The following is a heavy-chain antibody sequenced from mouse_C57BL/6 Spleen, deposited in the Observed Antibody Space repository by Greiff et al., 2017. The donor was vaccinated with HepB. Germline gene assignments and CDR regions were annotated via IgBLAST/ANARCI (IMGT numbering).Heavy chain of an antibody. CDR2: ISYDGSN. D-gene: IGHD2-4*01. CDR1: GYSITSGYY. J-gene: IGHJ1*03. V-gene: IGHV3-6*01. CDR3: ARVGLPWYFDV. Sequence: VQLQQSGPGLVKPSQSLSLTCSVTGYSITSGYYWNWIRQFPGNKLEWMGYISYDGSNNYNPSLKNRISITRDTSKNQFFLKLNSVTTEDTATYYCARVGLPWYFDVWGTGTTVTVAS.